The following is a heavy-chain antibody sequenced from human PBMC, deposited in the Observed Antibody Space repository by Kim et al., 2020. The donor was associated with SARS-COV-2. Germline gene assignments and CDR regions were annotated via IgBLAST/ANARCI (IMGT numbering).Heavy chain of an antibody. CDR2: ISYDGSNK. CDR3: AKDLDYGDYYYYYGMDV. D-gene: IGHD4-17*01. J-gene: IGHJ6*02. Sequence: GGSLRLSCAASGFTFSSYGMHWVRQAPGKGLEWVAVISYDGSNKYYADSVKGRFTNSRDNSKNTLYLQMNSLRAEDTAVYYCAKDLDYGDYYYYYGMDVWGQGXTVTVSS. V-gene: IGHV3-30*18. CDR1: GFTFSSYG.